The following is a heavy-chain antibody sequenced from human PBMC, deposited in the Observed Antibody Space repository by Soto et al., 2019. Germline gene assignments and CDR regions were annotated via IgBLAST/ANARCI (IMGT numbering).Heavy chain of an antibody. V-gene: IGHV3-30-3*01. Sequence: ESGGGVVQPGRSLRLSCAASGFTFSSYAMHWVRQAPGKGLEWVAVISYDGSNKYYADSVKGRFTISRDNSKNTLYLQMNSLRAEDTAVYYCARGSATISYFDYWGQGTLVTVSS. CDR1: GFTFSSYA. CDR3: ARGSATISYFDY. D-gene: IGHD5-12*01. CDR2: ISYDGSNK. J-gene: IGHJ4*02.